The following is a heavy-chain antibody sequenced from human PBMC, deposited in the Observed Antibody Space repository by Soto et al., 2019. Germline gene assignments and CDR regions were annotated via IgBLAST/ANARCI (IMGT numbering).Heavy chain of an antibody. D-gene: IGHD4-17*01. CDR1: GYTFTSYD. J-gene: IGHJ4*02. Sequence: ASVKVSCKASGYTFTSYDINWVRQATGQGLEWMGWMNPNSGNTGYAQKFQGRVTMTRNTSISTAYMELSSLRSEDTAVYYCARVLLTGNDYGDYSLVFDYWGQGTLVTVSS. V-gene: IGHV1-8*01. CDR2: MNPNSGNT. CDR3: ARVLLTGNDYGDYSLVFDY.